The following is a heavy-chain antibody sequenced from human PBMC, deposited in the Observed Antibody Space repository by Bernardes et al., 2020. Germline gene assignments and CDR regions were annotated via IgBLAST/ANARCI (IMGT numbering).Heavy chain of an antibody. CDR2: IKSKTDGGTT. V-gene: IGHV3-15*07. D-gene: IGHD2-2*02. J-gene: IGHJ3*02. CDR1: GFTFSNAW. Sequence: GGSLRLSRAASGFTFSNAWMNWVRQAPGKGLEWVGRIKSKTDGGTTDYAAPVKGRFTISRDDSKNTLYLQMNSLKTEDTAVYYCILGSTSCYTRCGAFDIWGQGTMVTVSS. CDR3: ILGSTSCYTRCGAFDI.